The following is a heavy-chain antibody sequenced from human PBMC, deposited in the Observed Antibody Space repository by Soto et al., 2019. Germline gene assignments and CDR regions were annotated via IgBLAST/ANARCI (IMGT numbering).Heavy chain of an antibody. CDR2: IYPAGPT. CDR1: GFTVSGMF. CDR3: ARDADSSGLHY. J-gene: IGHJ4*02. Sequence: EVSLVETGGGLIHPGGSLRLSCAASGFTVSGMFMNWVRQAPGKGLEGVSVIYPAGPTYYADAVKGRFTISGDNSKNTLFLQLNNLRAEDTAVYYCARDADSSGLHYWGQGILVTVSS. D-gene: IGHD6-19*01. V-gene: IGHV3-53*02.